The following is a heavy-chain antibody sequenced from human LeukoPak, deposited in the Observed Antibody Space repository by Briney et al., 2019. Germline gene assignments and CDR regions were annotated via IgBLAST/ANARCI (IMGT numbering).Heavy chain of an antibody. D-gene: IGHD5/OR15-5a*01. CDR1: GYTFSDYY. CDR3: ARVRSVYGRFGFDI. J-gene: IGHJ3*02. CDR2: INPNSGST. V-gene: IGHV1-2*02. Sequence: GASVKVSCKASGYTFSDYYMHWVRQPPRQGLEWVGRINPNSGSTNYAQKFQGRVSMTGDTSINTAYMELSRLRSDDTAVYYCARVRSVYGRFGFDIWGQGTMVTVSS.